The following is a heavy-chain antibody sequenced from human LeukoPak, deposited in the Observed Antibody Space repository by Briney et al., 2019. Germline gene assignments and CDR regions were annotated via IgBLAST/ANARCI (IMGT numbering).Heavy chain of an antibody. CDR3: ARGRYYYDP. J-gene: IGHJ4*02. CDR2: INHSGST. V-gene: IGHV4-34*01. CDR1: GGSFSGYY. Sequence: PSETLSLTCAVYGGSFSGYYWSWIRQPPGKGLEWIGEINHSGSTNYNPSLKSRVTISVDTSKNQFSPKLSSATAADTAVYYCARGRYYYDPWGQGTLVTVSS. D-gene: IGHD3-22*01.